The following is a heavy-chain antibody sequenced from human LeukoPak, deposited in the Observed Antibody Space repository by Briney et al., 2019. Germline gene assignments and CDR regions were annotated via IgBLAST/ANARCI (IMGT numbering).Heavy chain of an antibody. CDR3: ARHRGTMIRGITNYYYYYYIDV. CDR2: IYHSGST. Sequence: SETLSLTCTVSGYSISSGYYWGWIRQPPGKGLEWIGSIYHSGSTYYNPSLKSRVTISVDTSKNQFSLKLNSVTAADTAVYYCARHRGTMIRGITNYYYYYYIDVWGKGTTVTISS. V-gene: IGHV4-38-2*02. D-gene: IGHD3-10*01. CDR1: GYSISSGYY. J-gene: IGHJ6*03.